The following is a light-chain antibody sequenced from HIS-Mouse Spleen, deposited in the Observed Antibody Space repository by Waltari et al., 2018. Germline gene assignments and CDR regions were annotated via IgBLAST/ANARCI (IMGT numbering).Light chain of an antibody. V-gene: IGLV1-47*01. CDR1: SSNIGSNY. CDR3: AAWDDSLSGPV. Sequence: QSVLTQPPSASGTPGQRVTISCSGSSSNIGSNYVYWYQPLPGTAPKLLIYRINQRPAGVPDGFAGSKSGTSASLAISGLRSEDEADYYCAAWDDSLSGPVFGGGTKLTVL. CDR2: RIN. J-gene: IGLJ3*02.